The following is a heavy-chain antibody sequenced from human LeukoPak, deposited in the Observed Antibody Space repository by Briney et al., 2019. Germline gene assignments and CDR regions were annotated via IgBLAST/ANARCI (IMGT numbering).Heavy chain of an antibody. CDR3: ARDYASEYMDV. CDR1: GFTFSDFY. CDR2: ISTTGYTI. Sequence: GGSLRLSCEVSGFTFSDFYLSWIRQAPGQGLEWLSYISTTGYTIYYSDSVKGRFTISRDNTQNSLFLQMDSLRVEDTAVYYCARDYASEYMDVWGKGTTVTVSS. D-gene: IGHD3-16*01. J-gene: IGHJ6*03. V-gene: IGHV3-11*04.